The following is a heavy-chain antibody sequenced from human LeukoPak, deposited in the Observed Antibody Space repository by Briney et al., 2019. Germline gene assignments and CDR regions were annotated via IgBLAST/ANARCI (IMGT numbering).Heavy chain of an antibody. D-gene: IGHD3-22*01. J-gene: IGHJ6*03. CDR3: AREYGSSGYYFRMDV. CDR1: GGTFSSYA. V-gene: IGHV1-69*05. Sequence: ASVKVSCKXSGGTFSSYAISWVRQAPGQGLERMGGIIPIFGTANYAQKFQGRATITTDESTSTAYMELSSLRSEDTAVYYCAREYGSSGYYFRMDVWGKGTTVTVSS. CDR2: IIPIFGTA.